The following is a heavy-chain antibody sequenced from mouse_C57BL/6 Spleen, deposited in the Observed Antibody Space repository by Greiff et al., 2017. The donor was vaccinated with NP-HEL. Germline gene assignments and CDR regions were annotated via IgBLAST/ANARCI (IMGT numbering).Heavy chain of an antibody. D-gene: IGHD1-1*01. Sequence: EVQLQQSGTVLARPGASVKMSCKTSGYTFTSYWMHWVKQRPGQGLEWIGAIYPGNSDTSYNQKFKGKAKLTAVTSASTAYMELRSLTDEDAEVYSCTRSHYSSSPFDFWGQGTTLTVSS. V-gene: IGHV1-5*01. CDR2: IYPGNSDT. CDR3: TRSHYSSSPFDF. J-gene: IGHJ2*01. CDR1: GYTFTSYW.